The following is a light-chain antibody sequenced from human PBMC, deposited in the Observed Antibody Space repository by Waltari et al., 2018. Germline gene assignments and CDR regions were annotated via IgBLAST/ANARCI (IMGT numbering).Light chain of an antibody. CDR3: CSYAGRYTFDVV. Sequence: QSALTQPRSVSGSPGQSVTISCTGTSSDVGDYNNLSWYQQHPDKAPKLMIYDVTKRPSGVPDRFSGSKSGNTASLTISGLQAEDEADYYCCSYAGRYTFDVVFGGGTKLTVL. CDR1: SSDVGDYNN. J-gene: IGLJ2*01. CDR2: DVT. V-gene: IGLV2-11*01.